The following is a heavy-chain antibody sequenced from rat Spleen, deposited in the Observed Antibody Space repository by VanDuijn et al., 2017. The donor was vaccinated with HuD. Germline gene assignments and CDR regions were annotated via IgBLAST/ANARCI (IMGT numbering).Heavy chain of an antibody. Sequence: QVQLKESGPDLVQPSQTLSLTCTVSGFSLTSYGVSWVRQPPGTGLEWIAAISSGGSTYYNSVLKSRLSISRDTSKSQVFLKMNSLQTEDTAMYFCASIAANYWGQGVMVTVSS. J-gene: IGHJ2*01. CDR2: ISSGGST. CDR1: GFSLTSYG. V-gene: IGHV2S8*01. CDR3: ASIAANY. D-gene: IGHD1-2*01.